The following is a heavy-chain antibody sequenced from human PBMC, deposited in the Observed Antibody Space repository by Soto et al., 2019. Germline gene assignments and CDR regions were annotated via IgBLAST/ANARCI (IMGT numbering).Heavy chain of an antibody. CDR2: ISAYNINT. CDR3: ARDPPATHCTNGVCAFDY. CDR1: GYTFTSYG. Sequence: ASVKVSCKASGYTFTSYGISWVRQAPGQGLEWMGWISAYNINTNYAQKLQGRVTMTTDTSTSTAYMELRSLRSDDTALYYCARDPPATHCTNGVCAFDYWGQGTLVTVSS. V-gene: IGHV1-18*01. J-gene: IGHJ4*02. D-gene: IGHD2-8*01.